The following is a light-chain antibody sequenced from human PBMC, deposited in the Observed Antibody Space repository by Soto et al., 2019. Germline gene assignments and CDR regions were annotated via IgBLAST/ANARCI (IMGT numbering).Light chain of an antibody. CDR1: ETISSW. J-gene: IGKJ4*01. Sequence: DIQLTQSPSTLSASVGDRVTITCRASETISSWLAWYQQKPEKAPKLLIHKASSLESGGPSRFSGGGSGTEFTLTISSLQPDDFATYYCQNSKTYPLTLGGGTQVEIK. CDR2: KAS. CDR3: QNSKTYPLT. V-gene: IGKV1-5*03.